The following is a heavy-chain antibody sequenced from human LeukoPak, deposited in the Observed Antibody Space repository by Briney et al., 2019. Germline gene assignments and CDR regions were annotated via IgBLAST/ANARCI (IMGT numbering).Heavy chain of an antibody. J-gene: IGHJ4*02. Sequence: SETLYLTCNMSGGSIGKYYWSWIRQSPGEGLEWIGNIYYSGSTNYNLSLESRVTISVDTSKNEFSLKMSSVTTADTAVYYCARSDSGGYYNEYWGQGALVTVSA. CDR3: ARSDSGGYYNEY. D-gene: IGHD3-22*01. V-gene: IGHV4-59*01. CDR2: IYYSGST. CDR1: GGSIGKYY.